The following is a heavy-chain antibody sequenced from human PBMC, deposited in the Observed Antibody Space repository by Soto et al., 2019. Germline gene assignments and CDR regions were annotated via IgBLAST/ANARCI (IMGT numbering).Heavy chain of an antibody. CDR2: ISGSGGST. CDR3: AQLDYYYGMDV. CDR1: GFTFSGYA. V-gene: IGHV3-23*01. J-gene: IGHJ6*02. Sequence: PVGSLRLSCAASGFTFSGYAMSWVRPAPGKGLGWVSAISGSGGSTYYADSVKGRFTISRDNSKNTLYLQMNSLRAEDTAVYYCAQLDYYYGMDVWGQGTAVTVSS.